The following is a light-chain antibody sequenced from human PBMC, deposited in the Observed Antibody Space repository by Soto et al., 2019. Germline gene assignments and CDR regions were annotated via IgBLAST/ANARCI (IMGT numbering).Light chain of an antibody. CDR2: EVS. J-gene: IGLJ1*01. V-gene: IGLV2-14*01. Sequence: ALTQPASVSGSPGQSITISCTGASSDVGAYNYVSWYQHHPGKAPKLMIYEVSTRPSGVSNRFYGSKSGNTASLTISGLQAEDEADYYCSSYTSSSTLEVFGPGTKVTVL. CDR1: SSDVGAYNY. CDR3: SSYTSSSTLEV.